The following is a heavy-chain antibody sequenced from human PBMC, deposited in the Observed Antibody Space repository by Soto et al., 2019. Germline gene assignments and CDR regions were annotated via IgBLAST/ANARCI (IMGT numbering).Heavy chain of an antibody. CDR1: GFTFSSYG. Sequence: QVQLVESGGGVVQPGRSLRLSCGASGFTFSSYGMHWVRQAPGKGLEWVAVISYDGSNKYYADSVKGRFTISRDNSKNTLYLQMNSLRAEDTAVYYCAKGAWLMGLQSTLDYWGQGTLVTVSS. CDR2: ISYDGSNK. J-gene: IGHJ4*02. CDR3: AKGAWLMGLQSTLDY. D-gene: IGHD2-8*01. V-gene: IGHV3-30*18.